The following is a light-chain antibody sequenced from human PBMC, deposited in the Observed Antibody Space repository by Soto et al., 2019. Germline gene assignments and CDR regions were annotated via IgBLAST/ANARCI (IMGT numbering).Light chain of an antibody. CDR1: SSNIGTNT. CDR3: QSYDSSLSGVV. Sequence: QSVLTQPPSASGTPGQRVTISCSGSSSNIGTNTVNWYHQLPGTAPKLLIYSTNQRPSGVPDRFSGSKSGTSASLAITGLQADDEAVYYCQSYDSSLSGVVFGGGTQLTVL. CDR2: STN. V-gene: IGLV1-44*01. J-gene: IGLJ2*01.